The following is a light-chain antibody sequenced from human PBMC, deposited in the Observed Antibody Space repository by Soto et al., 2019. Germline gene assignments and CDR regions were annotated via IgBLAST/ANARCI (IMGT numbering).Light chain of an antibody. CDR2: AAS. J-gene: IGKJ1*01. V-gene: IGKV1-39*01. CDR3: QQTSSTPPWT. CDR1: QSIASNY. Sequence: DIQMTQSPSSLSASVGDRVSITCRASQSIASNYLNWYQQKPGKAPNHLIYAASSLQSGVPSRFSGSGSWTDFTLTISSLQPEDFATYYCQQTSSTPPWTFGQGTKVEIK.